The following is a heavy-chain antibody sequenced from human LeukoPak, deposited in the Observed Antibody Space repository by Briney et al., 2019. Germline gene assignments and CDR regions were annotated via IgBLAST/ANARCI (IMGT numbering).Heavy chain of an antibody. CDR1: GGSFSGYY. CDR3: ARAIRRWLQLRRGDYYYYMDV. V-gene: IGHV4-34*01. Sequence: SETLSLTCAVYGGSFSGYYWSWIRQPPGKGLEWIGETNHSGSTNYNPSLKSRVTISVDTSKNQFSLKLSSVTAADTAVYYCARAIRRWLQLRRGDYYYYMDVWGKGTTVTVSS. D-gene: IGHD5-24*01. J-gene: IGHJ6*03. CDR2: TNHSGST.